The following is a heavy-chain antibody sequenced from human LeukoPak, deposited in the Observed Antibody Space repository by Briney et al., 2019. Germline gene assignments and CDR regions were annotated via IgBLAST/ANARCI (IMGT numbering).Heavy chain of an antibody. CDR1: GFTFDDYA. J-gene: IGHJ2*01. V-gene: IGHV3-9*01. CDR2: ISWNSGSI. D-gene: IGHD6-13*01. CDR3: ARLIAAAGKRYFDL. Sequence: PGRSLRLSCAASGFTFDDYAMHWVRQAPGKGLEWISGISWNSGSIGYADSVKGRFTISRDNAKNSLYLQMNSLRAEDTAVYYCARLIAAAGKRYFDLWGRGTLVTVSS.